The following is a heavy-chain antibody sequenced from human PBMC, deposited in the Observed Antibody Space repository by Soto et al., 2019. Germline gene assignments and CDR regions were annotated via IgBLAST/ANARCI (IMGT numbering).Heavy chain of an antibody. CDR3: AKVGPPGIAGAGTVPPSFDY. D-gene: IGHD6-13*01. J-gene: IGHJ4*02. V-gene: IGHV3-23*01. CDR2: ISGSGGST. CDR1: GFHFSSYA. Sequence: TGGSLRLSCASSGFHFSSYAMSWVRQAPGKGLEWVSAISGSGGSTYYADSVKGRFTISRDNSKNTLYLQMNSLRAEDTAVYYCAKVGPPGIAGAGTVPPSFDYWGQGTLVTVSS.